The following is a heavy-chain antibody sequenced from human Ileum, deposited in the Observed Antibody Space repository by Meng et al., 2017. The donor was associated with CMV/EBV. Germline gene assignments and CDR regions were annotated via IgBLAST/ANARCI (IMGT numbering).Heavy chain of an antibody. Sequence: SVKVSCKASGYTFTSYDISWVRRAPGQGLEWMGWISTDNGNTNYAQSFQGRVTLTTDASTSTAYMELRGLRSDDTAVYYCARDRVPNDFWNGWGSKGMDVWGQGTTVTVSS. J-gene: IGHJ6*02. CDR2: ISTDNGNT. CDR3: ARDRVPNDFWNGWGSKGMDV. V-gene: IGHV1-18*01. D-gene: IGHD3-3*01. CDR1: GYTFTSYD.